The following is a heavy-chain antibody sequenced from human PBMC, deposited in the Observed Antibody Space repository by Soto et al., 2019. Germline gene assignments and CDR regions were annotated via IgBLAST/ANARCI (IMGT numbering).Heavy chain of an antibody. D-gene: IGHD2-21*02. Sequence: QVQLVESGGGLVQPGGSLRLSCAASGFSFSANGIHWVRQAPGKGLEWVAFIWYDGSIKYYADSVKGRFSISRDNSKNMVWLQLNSLRVEDTAIYYCARDGRDSVFDVWGQGTVVTVSS. CDR3: ARDGRDSVFDV. CDR1: GFSFSANG. CDR2: IWYDGSIK. V-gene: IGHV3-33*01. J-gene: IGHJ3*01.